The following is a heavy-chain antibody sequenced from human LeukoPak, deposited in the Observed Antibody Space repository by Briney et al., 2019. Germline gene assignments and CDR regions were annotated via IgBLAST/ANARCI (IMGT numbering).Heavy chain of an antibody. Sequence: GGSLRLSCAASGSTFSSYAMSWVRQAPGKGLEWVSAISGSGDYTNTADSVKGRFTISRDNSKNTLYLQMNSLRAEDTALYVCAKDQVADAAYYYYGMDVWGQGTTVTVSS. D-gene: IGHD6-13*01. J-gene: IGHJ6*02. V-gene: IGHV3-23*01. CDR2: ISGSGDYT. CDR3: AKDQVADAAYYYYGMDV. CDR1: GSTFSSYA.